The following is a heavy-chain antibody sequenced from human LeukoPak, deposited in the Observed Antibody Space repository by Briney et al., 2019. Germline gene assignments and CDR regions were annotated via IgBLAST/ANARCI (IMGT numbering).Heavy chain of an antibody. CDR2: ISTSGST. V-gene: IGHV4-4*07. CDR1: GASISKDC. CDR3: ARGDWYFDL. J-gene: IGHJ2*01. Sequence: SETLSLTCTVSGASISKDCWAWIRQPAGKGLEWIGRISTSGSTDYNPSLKSRVTMSVDTSKNQFSLKLSSVTAADTAVYYCARGDWYFDLWGRGTLVTVSS.